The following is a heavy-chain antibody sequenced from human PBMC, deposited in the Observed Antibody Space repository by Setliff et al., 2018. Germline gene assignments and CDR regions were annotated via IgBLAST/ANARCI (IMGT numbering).Heavy chain of an antibody. J-gene: IGHJ6*04. CDR2: VYYTGNT. Sequence: SYTLSLTFTFSFFSIINYFFIFILQPPVKGLEWVGYVYYTGNTNYNPSLKSRLTISVDPSKNQVSLQLKSATTADTAVYYCERDRTEYNYGMDIWGKG. CDR1: FFSIINYF. CDR3: ERDRTEYNYGMDI. D-gene: IGHD1-1*01. V-gene: IGHV4-59*01.